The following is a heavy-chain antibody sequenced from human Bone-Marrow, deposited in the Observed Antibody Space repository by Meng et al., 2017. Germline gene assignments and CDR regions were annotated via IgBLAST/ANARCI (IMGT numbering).Heavy chain of an antibody. Sequence: ASVKVSCKASGYTFTSYYMHWVRQAPGQGLEWMGIINPSGGSTSYAQKFQGRVTMTRDTSTSTVYMEPSSLRSEDTAVYYCARGDSGSYYAPPIDYWGQGTLVTVSS. V-gene: IGHV1-46*01. J-gene: IGHJ4*02. CDR3: ARGDSGSYYAPPIDY. CDR1: GYTFTSYY. CDR2: INPSGGST. D-gene: IGHD1-26*01.